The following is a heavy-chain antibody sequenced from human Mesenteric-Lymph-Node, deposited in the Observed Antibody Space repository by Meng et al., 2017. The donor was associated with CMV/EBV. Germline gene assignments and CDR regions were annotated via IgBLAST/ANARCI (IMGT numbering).Heavy chain of an antibody. V-gene: IGHV1-2*02. CDR1: GYTFTGYY. J-gene: IGHJ4*02. CDR3: ARGGSLSGSYLAPFDY. CDR2: INPNSGGT. Sequence: GYTFTGYYMHWVRQAPGQGLEWMGWINPNSGGTNYAQKFQGRVTMTRDTSISTAYMQLSRLRSDDTAVYYCARGGSLSGSYLAPFDYWGQGTLVTVSS. D-gene: IGHD1-26*01.